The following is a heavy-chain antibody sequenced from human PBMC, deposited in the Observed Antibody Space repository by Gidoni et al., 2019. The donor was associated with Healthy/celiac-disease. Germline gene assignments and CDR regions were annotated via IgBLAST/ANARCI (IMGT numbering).Heavy chain of an antibody. CDR1: GFTFSSYS. Sequence: EVQLVESGGGLVKPGGSLRPSCAASGFTFSSYSMNWVRQAPGKGLEWVSSISSSSSYIYYADSVKGRFTISRDNAKNSLYLQMNSLRAEDTAVYYCARELRILEWFLNWFDPWGQGTLVTVSS. J-gene: IGHJ5*02. V-gene: IGHV3-21*01. D-gene: IGHD3-3*01. CDR2: ISSSSSYI. CDR3: ARELRILEWFLNWFDP.